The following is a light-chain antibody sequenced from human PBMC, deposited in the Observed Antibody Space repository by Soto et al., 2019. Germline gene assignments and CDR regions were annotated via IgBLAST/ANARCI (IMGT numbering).Light chain of an antibody. CDR1: SSNIGAGYD. CDR2: GNS. J-gene: IGLJ2*01. CDR3: QSYDSRRSVV. V-gene: IGLV1-40*01. Sequence: QLVLTQPPSVSGAPGQRVTISCTGSSSNIGAGYDVHWYQQLPGTAPKLLIYGNSNRPSGVPDRFSGSKSGTSASLAITGLPAEDEAYYYCQSYDSRRSVVFGGGTKLTVL.